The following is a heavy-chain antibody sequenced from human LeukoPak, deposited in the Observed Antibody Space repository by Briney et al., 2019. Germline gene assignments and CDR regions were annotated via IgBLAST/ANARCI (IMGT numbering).Heavy chain of an antibody. Sequence: SETLSLTCTVSGAPVSSDTYYWSWIRQPPGKGLEWIGYISYSGNTNYNPSLKSRVTISVDTSKNQFSLKLRSVTAADTAVYYCATRPPGESYVPYFDFWGQGTPVTVSS. CDR1: GAPVSSDTYY. J-gene: IGHJ4*02. D-gene: IGHD3-16*01. CDR3: ATRPPGESYVPYFDF. CDR2: ISYSGNT. V-gene: IGHV4-61*01.